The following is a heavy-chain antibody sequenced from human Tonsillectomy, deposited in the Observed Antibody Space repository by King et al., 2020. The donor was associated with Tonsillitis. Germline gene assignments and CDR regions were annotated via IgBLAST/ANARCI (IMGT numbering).Heavy chain of an antibody. CDR3: ARDGKWEPTGYYYYYMDV. CDR2: INWNGGST. J-gene: IGHJ6*03. V-gene: IGHV3-20*04. Sequence: VQLVESGGGVVRPGGSLRLSCAASGFTFDDYGMNWVRQAPGKGLEWVSGINWNGGSTSYADSVKGRFTISRDNAKNSLYLHMHTLRAEDTALYYCARDGKWEPTGYYYYYMDVWGKGTTVTVSS. D-gene: IGHD1-26*01. CDR1: GFTFDDYG.